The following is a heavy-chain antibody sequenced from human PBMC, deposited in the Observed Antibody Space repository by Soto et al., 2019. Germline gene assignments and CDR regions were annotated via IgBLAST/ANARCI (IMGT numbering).Heavy chain of an antibody. Sequence: GGSLRLSCAASGFTFSSYAMSWVPQAPGKGLEWVSAISGSGGSTYYADSVKGRVTISRDNSKNTLYLQMNSLRAEDTAVYYCAKDMKYYDSSGYYYPLDYWGQGTLVTVSS. CDR1: GFTFSSYA. D-gene: IGHD3-22*01. V-gene: IGHV3-23*01. CDR3: AKDMKYYDSSGYYYPLDY. CDR2: ISGSGGST. J-gene: IGHJ4*02.